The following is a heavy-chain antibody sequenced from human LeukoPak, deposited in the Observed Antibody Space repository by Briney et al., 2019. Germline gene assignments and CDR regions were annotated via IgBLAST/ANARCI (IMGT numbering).Heavy chain of an antibody. D-gene: IGHD3-22*01. Sequence: GSLRLSCAASGFSFSRSSMGWVRQAPGKGLEWVSPITASSTYIYYADSVKGRFTISRDNVEKSVYLQMNSLRAEDTAVYYCAREYYYDENAGNYWGQGTLVTVSS. J-gene: IGHJ4*02. CDR2: ITASSTYI. CDR3: AREYYYDENAGNY. CDR1: GFSFSRSS. V-gene: IGHV3-21*01.